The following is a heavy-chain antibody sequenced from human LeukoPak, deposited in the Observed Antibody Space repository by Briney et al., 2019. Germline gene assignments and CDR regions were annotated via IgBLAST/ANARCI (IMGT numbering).Heavy chain of an antibody. V-gene: IGHV1-8*01. CDR1: GYTFTTYD. D-gene: IGHD2-15*01. CDR2: MNPNSGNT. Sequence: ASVKVSCKASGYTFTTYDINWVRQSTGQGLEWMGWMNPNSGNTGYAQKFQGRVTMTRNTSISTAYMELSSLRSEDTAVYYCARGLVVLAATSWAFDIWGHGTMVTVSS. CDR3: ARGLVVLAATSWAFDI. J-gene: IGHJ3*02.